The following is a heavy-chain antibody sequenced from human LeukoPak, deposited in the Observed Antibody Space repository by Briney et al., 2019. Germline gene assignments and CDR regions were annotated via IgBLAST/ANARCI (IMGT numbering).Heavy chain of an antibody. V-gene: IGHV3-74*01. CDR3: ARDVHCVGTNCYPFDY. CDR2: INGDGSST. Sequence: GGSLRLSCAASGFTFSAYWMHWVGQAPGKGRVWVSGINGDGSSTSYADSVKGRFTISRDNAKNTLYLQMNSLRAEDTAVYFCARDVHCVGTNCYPFDYWGQGALVTVSS. D-gene: IGHD2-2*01. J-gene: IGHJ4*02. CDR1: GFTFSAYW.